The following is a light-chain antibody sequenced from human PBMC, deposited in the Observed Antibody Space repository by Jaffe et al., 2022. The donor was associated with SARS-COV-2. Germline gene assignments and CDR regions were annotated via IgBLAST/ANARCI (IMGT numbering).Light chain of an antibody. Sequence: DIQVIQSPSYLYASVGDRVTLTCRASQGILVYLDWYQQKQGRAPVYLIRHASTLQDGVPSRFSGSGSGTDFTLTINDVQPEDFATYYCQQSFSFPLTFGGGTKVEVK. CDR1: QGILVY. V-gene: IGKV1-39*01. CDR2: HAS. CDR3: QQSFSFPLT. J-gene: IGKJ4*01.